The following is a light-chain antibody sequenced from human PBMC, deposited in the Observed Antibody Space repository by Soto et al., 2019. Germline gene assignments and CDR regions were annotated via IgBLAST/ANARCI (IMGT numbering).Light chain of an antibody. CDR1: QAISNY. CDR3: QHRQS. Sequence: DIQMTQSPSSLSASVGDRVTITCQASQAISNYLNWYQQKPGKAPKLLIYDASNLETGVPSRFSGSVSGTDFTFAISSLQPEDIATYYCQHRQSFGPGTKVDIK. CDR2: DAS. J-gene: IGKJ3*01. V-gene: IGKV1-33*01.